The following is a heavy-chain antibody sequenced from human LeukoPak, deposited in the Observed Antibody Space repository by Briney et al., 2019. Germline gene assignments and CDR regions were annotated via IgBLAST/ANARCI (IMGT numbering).Heavy chain of an antibody. CDR2: IYYSGST. J-gene: IGHJ3*02. V-gene: IGHV4-59*12. Sequence: SETLSLTCTVSGGSISSYYWSWIRQPPGKGLEWIGYIYYSGSTNYNPSLKSRVTISVDTSKNQFSLKLSSVTAADTAVYYCAREAVRECIDIWGQGTMVTVSS. CDR3: AREAVRECIDI. CDR1: GGSISSYY.